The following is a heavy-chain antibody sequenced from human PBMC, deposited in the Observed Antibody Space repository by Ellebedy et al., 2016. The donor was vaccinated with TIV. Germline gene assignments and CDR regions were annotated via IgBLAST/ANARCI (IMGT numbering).Heavy chain of an antibody. CDR1: GYTFTSYD. D-gene: IGHD4-23*01. Sequence: ASVKVSXXASGYTFTSYDINWVRQATGQGLEWMGWMNPNSDNTGFAQKFQGRVTMTRNTSISTAYMELSSLRSEDTAVYYCARMARSGNYGGWGQGTLVTVSS. CDR3: ARMARSGNYGG. J-gene: IGHJ4*02. V-gene: IGHV1-8*01. CDR2: MNPNSDNT.